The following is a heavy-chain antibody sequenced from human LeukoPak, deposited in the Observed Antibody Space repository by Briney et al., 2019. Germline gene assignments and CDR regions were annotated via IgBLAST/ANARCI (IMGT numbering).Heavy chain of an antibody. J-gene: IGHJ5*02. CDR1: GFTFSSYS. V-gene: IGHV3-21*01. D-gene: IGHD3-10*01. CDR3: ARPLLYYYGSETYFWFDP. Sequence: PGGSLRLSCAASGFTFSSYSMNWVRQAPGKGLEWVSSISSSSSYIYYADSVKGRFTISRDNAKNSLYLQMNSLRADDTAFYYCARPLLYYYGSETYFWFDPWGQGTLVTVSS. CDR2: ISSSSSYI.